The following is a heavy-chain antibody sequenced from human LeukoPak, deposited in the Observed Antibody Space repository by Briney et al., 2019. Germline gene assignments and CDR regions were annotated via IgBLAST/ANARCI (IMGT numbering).Heavy chain of an antibody. J-gene: IGHJ4*02. Sequence: ASVKVSCKASGYTFTNYAMHWVRHAPGQRLEWMGWINTGNGNTKYSQEFQGRVTITRDTSANTAYMELSSLRSEDMAVYYCARAVKYRSGPLTDLLPYYFDYWGQGTLVTV. CDR2: INTGNGNT. CDR1: GYTFTNYA. D-gene: IGHD6-19*01. V-gene: IGHV1-3*03. CDR3: ARAVKYRSGPLTDLLPYYFDY.